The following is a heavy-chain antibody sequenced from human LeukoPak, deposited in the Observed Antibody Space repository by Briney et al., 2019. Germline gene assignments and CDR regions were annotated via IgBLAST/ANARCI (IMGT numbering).Heavy chain of an antibody. V-gene: IGHV3-74*01. CDR3: VRVLSGSWDWFDP. CDR1: GFTFSRYW. D-gene: IGHD3-22*01. J-gene: IGHJ5*02. CDR2: INPDGSTT. Sequence: GGSLGLSFAASGFTFSRYWIHRVGQPPGKGLDWVSRINPDGSTTTYADSVKGRFTISRDNAKNTVYLQMNSLRAEDTALYHCVRVLSGSWDWFDPWGQGTLVTVSS.